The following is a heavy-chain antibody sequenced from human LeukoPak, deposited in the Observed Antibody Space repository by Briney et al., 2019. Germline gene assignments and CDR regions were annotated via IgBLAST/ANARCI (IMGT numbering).Heavy chain of an antibody. Sequence: GGSLRLSCAASGFTFRAHWMSWVRQAPGKGLEWVANIKHDGSDKYYADSMKGRFPISRDNAENSLYLQVNRLRAEDTAIYYCARYFYYGMDVWGQGTTVTVSS. CDR1: GFTFRAHW. CDR3: ARYFYYGMDV. V-gene: IGHV3-7*05. CDR2: IKHDGSDK. J-gene: IGHJ6*02.